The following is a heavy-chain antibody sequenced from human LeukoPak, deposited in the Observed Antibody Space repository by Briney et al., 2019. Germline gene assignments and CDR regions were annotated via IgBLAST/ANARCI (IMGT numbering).Heavy chain of an antibody. CDR1: GFTFNSYA. V-gene: IGHV3-23*01. CDR2: ISGGGGST. Sequence: GGSLRLSCAASGFTFNSYAMNWVRQAPGKGLEWVSGISGGGGSTYYADSVNGRFTISRDNSKNTLYLQMNSLRAEDTAVYYCAKGRLTGVSDYWGQGTLVTVSS. J-gene: IGHJ4*02. CDR3: AKGRLTGVSDY. D-gene: IGHD7-27*01.